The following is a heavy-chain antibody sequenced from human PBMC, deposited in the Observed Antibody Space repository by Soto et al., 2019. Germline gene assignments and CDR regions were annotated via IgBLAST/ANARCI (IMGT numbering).Heavy chain of an antibody. J-gene: IGHJ4*02. CDR3: AGGAFPTWGTYPLDY. D-gene: IGHD3-16*02. Sequence: EVQLVESGGGLVQPGGSLRLSCAASGFTFTSYWMTWVRQAPGKGLEWVANIKQDGGEKYYVGSLKGRFTISRDNAENSLYLQLDTLRAEEAAVSYSAGGAFPTWGTYPLDYWGQGTMVTVSS. CDR2: IKQDGGEK. CDR1: GFTFTSYW. V-gene: IGHV3-7*04.